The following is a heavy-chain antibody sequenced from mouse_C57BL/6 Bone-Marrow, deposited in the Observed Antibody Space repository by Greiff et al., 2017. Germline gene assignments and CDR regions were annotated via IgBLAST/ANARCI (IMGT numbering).Heavy chain of an antibody. J-gene: IGHJ1*03. CDR2: IHPNSGST. CDR3: AREKIATVVAKTAYWYFDV. V-gene: IGHV1-64*01. D-gene: IGHD1-1*01. CDR1: GYTFTSYW. Sequence: QVQLQQPGAELVKPGASVKLSCKASGYTFTSYWMHWVKQRPGQGLEWIGMIHPNSGSTNYNEKFKSKATLTVDKSSSTAYMQLSSLTSEDSAVYYCAREKIATVVAKTAYWYFDVWGTGTTVTVSS.